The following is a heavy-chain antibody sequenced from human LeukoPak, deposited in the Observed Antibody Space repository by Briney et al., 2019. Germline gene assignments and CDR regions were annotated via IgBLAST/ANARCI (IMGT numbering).Heavy chain of an antibody. D-gene: IGHD7-27*01. V-gene: IGHV3-21*01. CDR1: GFTFSSYA. CDR3: ARDSLTGDRTSEFDY. J-gene: IGHJ4*02. Sequence: NPGGSLRLSCAASGFTFSSYAMHWVRQAPGKGLEWVSSISSSSSYIYYADSVKGRFTISRDNAKNSLYLQMNSLRAEDTAVYYCARDSLTGDRTSEFDYWGQGTLVTVSS. CDR2: ISSSSSYI.